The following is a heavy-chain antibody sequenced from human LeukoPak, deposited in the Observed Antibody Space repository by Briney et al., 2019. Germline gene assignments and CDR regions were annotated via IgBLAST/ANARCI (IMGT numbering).Heavy chain of an antibody. D-gene: IGHD3-22*01. J-gene: IGHJ4*02. CDR3: ASPRGHHDSSAFDF. CDR1: GTRFTTYW. Sequence: ESLKISCKISGTRFTTYWIGWVRQMPGKGLEWMGIIYPGDSDTIYSPSFQGQVTISADRSIKTAYLQWSSLKASDTAMYYCASPRGHHDSSAFDFWGQGTLVTVSS. V-gene: IGHV5-51*01. CDR2: IYPGDSDT.